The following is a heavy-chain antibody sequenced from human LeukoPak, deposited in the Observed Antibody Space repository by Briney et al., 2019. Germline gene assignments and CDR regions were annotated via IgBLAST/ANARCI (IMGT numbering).Heavy chain of an antibody. D-gene: IGHD5-24*01. CDR1: GYTFTGYY. CDR2: INPNSGGT. V-gene: IGHV1-2*02. J-gene: IGHJ6*03. CDR3: ARSPMATTDYYYYYYYMDV. Sequence: ASVKVSCKASGYTFTGYYMHWVRQAPGQGLEWMGWINPNSGGTNYAQRFQGRVAMTRDTSISTAYMELSRLRSDDTAVYYCARSPMATTDYYYYYYYMDVWGKGTTVTVSS.